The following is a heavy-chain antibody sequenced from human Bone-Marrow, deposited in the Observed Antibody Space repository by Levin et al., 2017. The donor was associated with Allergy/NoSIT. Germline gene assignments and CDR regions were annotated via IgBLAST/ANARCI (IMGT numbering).Heavy chain of an antibody. V-gene: IGHV4-59*11. CDR2: FYYTGST. Sequence: PSETLSLTCTVSGDSMTSHYWSWIRQSPGKGLEWIGNFYYTGSTKYNPSLKSRVSISGDTSKKTFSLKVTSVTAADTAIYYCTREVDTAMVPNWFGPWGQGALVTVSS. CDR1: GDSMTSHY. D-gene: IGHD5-18*01. J-gene: IGHJ5*02. CDR3: TREVDTAMVPNWFGP.